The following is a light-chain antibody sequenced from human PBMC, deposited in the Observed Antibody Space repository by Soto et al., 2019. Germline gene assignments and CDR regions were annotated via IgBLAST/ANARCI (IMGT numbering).Light chain of an antibody. CDR3: SSYTSSSTLDV. CDR2: EVS. J-gene: IGLJ1*01. CDR1: SSDVGGYNY. Sequence: QSALTQPASVSGSPGQSITISCTGTSSDVGGYNYVSWYQQHPGKAPKLMIYEVSNRPSGVSNRFSGSKSGNTASLTISWLQAEDEADYYCSSYTSSSTLDVFCSGTKVTVL. V-gene: IGLV2-14*01.